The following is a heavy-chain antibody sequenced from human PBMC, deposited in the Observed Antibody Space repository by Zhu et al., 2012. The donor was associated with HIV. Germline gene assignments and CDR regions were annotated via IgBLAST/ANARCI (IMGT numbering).Heavy chain of an antibody. V-gene: IGHV4-38-2*01. CDR3: ARRGYCSGGSCYWGDNWFDP. J-gene: IGHJ5*02. CDR2: IYHSGST. D-gene: IGHD2-15*01. Sequence: QVQLQESGPGLVKPSETLSLTRAVSGYSISSGYYWGWIRQPPGKGLEWIGSIYHSGSTYYNPSLKSRVTISVDTSKNQFSLKLSSVTAADTAVYYCARRGYCSGGSCYWGDNWFDPWGQGTLVTVSS. CDR1: GYSISSGYY.